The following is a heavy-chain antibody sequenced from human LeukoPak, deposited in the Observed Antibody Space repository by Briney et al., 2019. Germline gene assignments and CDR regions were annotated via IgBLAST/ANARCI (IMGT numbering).Heavy chain of an antibody. Sequence: SETLSLTCTVSGFSISSYYWSWLRQPPGKGLEWIGYIYYSGSTNYNPSLKSRVTISVDTSKNQFSLKLSSVTAADTAVYYCARDPGLLWFGELLPSNFDYWGQGTLVTVSS. V-gene: IGHV4-59*01. D-gene: IGHD3-10*01. CDR1: GFSISSYY. CDR3: ARDPGLLWFGELLPSNFDY. J-gene: IGHJ4*02. CDR2: IYYSGST.